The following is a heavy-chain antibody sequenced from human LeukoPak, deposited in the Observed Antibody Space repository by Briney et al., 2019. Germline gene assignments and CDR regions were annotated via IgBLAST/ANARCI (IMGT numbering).Heavy chain of an antibody. CDR3: AKGGVQQLVRSYFDY. V-gene: IGHV3-23*01. CDR2: ISGSGGST. CDR1: GFTFSSYA. D-gene: IGHD6-13*01. J-gene: IGHJ4*02. Sequence: GGSLRLSCAASGFTFSSYAMSWVRQAPGKGLEWVSAISGSGGSTYYADSVKGRFTISRDNSKNTLYLQMNSLRAEDTAVYYRAKGGVQQLVRSYFDYWGQGTLVTVSS.